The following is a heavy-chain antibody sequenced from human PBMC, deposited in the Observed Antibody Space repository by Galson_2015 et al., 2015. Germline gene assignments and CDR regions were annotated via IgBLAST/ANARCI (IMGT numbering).Heavy chain of an antibody. CDR2: ISYDGNNK. D-gene: IGHD1-26*01. J-gene: IGHJ4*02. Sequence: SLRLSCAASGFTFSSYAMHWVRQAPGKGLEWVAVISYDGNNKYYADSVRGRFTISRDNSKNTLYLQMNSLRAEDTAVYYCARALGATSPYFNYWGQGTLVTVSS. CDR3: ARALGATSPYFNY. V-gene: IGHV3-30-3*01. CDR1: GFTFSSYA.